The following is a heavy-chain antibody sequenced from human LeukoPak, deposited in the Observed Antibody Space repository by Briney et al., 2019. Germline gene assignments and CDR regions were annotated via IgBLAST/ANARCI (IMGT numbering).Heavy chain of an antibody. CDR2: IKKDGSEK. V-gene: IGHV3-7*01. Sequence: GGSLRLSCAASGLTFSSYWMSWVRQAPGKGLEWVADIKKDGSEKYYVDSVKGRFTISRDNAKNSLYLQMNSLRADDTAVYHCARQETSSYNGAFDIWGQGTMVTVSS. D-gene: IGHD1-26*01. J-gene: IGHJ3*02. CDR3: ARQETSSYNGAFDI. CDR1: GLTFSSYW.